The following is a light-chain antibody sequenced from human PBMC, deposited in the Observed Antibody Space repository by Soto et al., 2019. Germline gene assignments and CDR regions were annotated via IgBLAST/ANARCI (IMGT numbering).Light chain of an antibody. CDR1: TSNIGSNY. CDR3: AAWDDNLRGYWV. CDR2: TDT. V-gene: IGLV1-47*02. Sequence: QSVLTQPTSASGTPGQRVTISCSGSTSNIGSNYVYWYQHLPGTAPKLLIYTDTQRPSGVPDRFSGSKSGTSASLAISGLRSEDEADYYCAAWDDNLRGYWVFGGGTKLTVL. J-gene: IGLJ2*01.